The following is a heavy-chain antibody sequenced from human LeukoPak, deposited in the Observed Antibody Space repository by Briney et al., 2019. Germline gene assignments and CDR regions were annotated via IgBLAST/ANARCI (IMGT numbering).Heavy chain of an antibody. J-gene: IGHJ6*03. CDR3: AKGGRIAARHYYYMDV. CDR2: ISYDGTYK. D-gene: IGHD6-6*01. V-gene: IGHV3-30-3*01. Sequence: PGGSLRLSCAASGLTFSSYAIHWVRQAQGKGLEWVAVISYDGTYKYYADSVKGRFNISRDNSKNTLFLQMNSLRAEDTAVYYCAKGGRIAARHYYYMDVWGKGTTVTVSS. CDR1: GLTFSSYA.